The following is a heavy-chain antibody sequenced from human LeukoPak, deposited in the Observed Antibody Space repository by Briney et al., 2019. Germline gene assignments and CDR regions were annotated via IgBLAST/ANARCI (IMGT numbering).Heavy chain of an antibody. CDR2: IYPGDSDT. Sequence: GESLKISCKGSGYSFTSYWIGWVRQMPGKGLEWMGIIYPGDSDTRYSPSFQGQVTISADKSISTAYLQWSSLKASDTAMYYCARNRYGGPSFYYYYSMDVWGQGTTVTVSS. J-gene: IGHJ6*02. CDR1: GYSFTSYW. CDR3: ARNRYGGPSFYYYYSMDV. D-gene: IGHD4-23*01. V-gene: IGHV5-51*01.